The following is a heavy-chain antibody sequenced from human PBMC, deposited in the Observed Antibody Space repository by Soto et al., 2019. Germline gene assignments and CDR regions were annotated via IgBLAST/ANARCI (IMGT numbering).Heavy chain of an antibody. J-gene: IGHJ4*02. V-gene: IGHV3-48*02. Sequence: EVQLVESGGGLVQPGGSLRLSCAASGFTFSSYSMNWVRQAPGKGLEWVSYISSSSSNIYYADSVKGRFTISRDNANNSLYLQMNSLRDEDTAVYYCARVAVTQRAFDYWGQGTLVTVSS. CDR3: ARVAVTQRAFDY. CDR2: ISSSSSNI. D-gene: IGHD4-4*01. CDR1: GFTFSSYS.